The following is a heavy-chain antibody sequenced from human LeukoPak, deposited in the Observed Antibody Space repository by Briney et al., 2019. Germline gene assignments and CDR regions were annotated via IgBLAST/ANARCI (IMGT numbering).Heavy chain of an antibody. CDR2: ISGHSGNT. CDR1: GGTFSSYA. V-gene: IGHV1-18*01. CDR3: ARAEYCSSTSCYSGGRLYSSSAGDY. Sequence: ASVKVSCKASGGTFSSYAISWVRQAAGQGPEWMGWISGHSGNTNYAQNFQGRVTMTTDTSTGTANMELRSLRSDDTAVYYCARAEYCSSTSCYSGGRLYSSSAGDYWGQGTLVTVSS. D-gene: IGHD2-2*01. J-gene: IGHJ4*02.